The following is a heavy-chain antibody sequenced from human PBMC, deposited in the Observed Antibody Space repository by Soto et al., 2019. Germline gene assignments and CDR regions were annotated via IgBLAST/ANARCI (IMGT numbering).Heavy chain of an antibody. J-gene: IGHJ3*02. V-gene: IGHV3-11*06. CDR2: ISSSSSYT. D-gene: IGHD6-13*01. CDR1: GFTFSDYY. Sequence: GGSLRLSCAASGFTFSDYYMSWIRQAPGKGLEWVSYISSSSSYTNYADSVKGRFTISRDNAKNSLYLQMNSLRAEDTAVYYCARDKRIAAAGTDAFDIWGQGTMVTVSS. CDR3: ARDKRIAAAGTDAFDI.